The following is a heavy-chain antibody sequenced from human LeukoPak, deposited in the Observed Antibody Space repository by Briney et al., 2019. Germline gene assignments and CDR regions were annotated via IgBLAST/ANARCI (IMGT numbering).Heavy chain of an antibody. D-gene: IGHD2-2*01. V-gene: IGHV3-48*03. CDR2: ISSSGSTI. Sequence: GGSLRLSCAASGFTFSSYEMNWVRQAPGKGLEWVSYISSSGSTIYYADSVKGRFTISRDNAKNSLYLQMNCLRAEDTAVYYCARDGRYCSSTSCYENWFDPWGQGTLVTVSS. CDR1: GFTFSSYE. J-gene: IGHJ5*02. CDR3: ARDGRYCSSTSCYENWFDP.